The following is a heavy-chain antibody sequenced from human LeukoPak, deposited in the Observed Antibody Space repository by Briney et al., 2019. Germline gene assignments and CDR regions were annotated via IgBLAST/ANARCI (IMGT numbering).Heavy chain of an antibody. D-gene: IGHD3-22*01. V-gene: IGHV4-31*03. CDR1: GGSISSGGYY. J-gene: IGHJ4*02. Sequence: MTSETRSLTCTVSGGSISSGGYYWSWIRQHPGKGLEWIGYIYYSGSTYYNPSLKSRVTISVDTSKNQFSLKLSSVTAADTAVYYCAREAPLYDSSGYSSFDYWGQGTLVTVSS. CDR2: IYYSGST. CDR3: AREAPLYDSSGYSSFDY.